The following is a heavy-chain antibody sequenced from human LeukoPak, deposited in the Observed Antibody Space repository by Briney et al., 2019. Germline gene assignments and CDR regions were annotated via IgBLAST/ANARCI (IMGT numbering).Heavy chain of an antibody. CDR1: GGSISSGDYY. CDR3: ASTREYSWMGY. CDR2: IYYSGST. D-gene: IGHD6-6*01. V-gene: IGHV4-39*06. Sequence: SETLSLTCIVSGGSISSGDYYWGWVRQPPGKGREWLGSIYYSGSTYSNPSLKTRVTISVATSKNQFTLKLSSVTAADTAGYYCASTREYSWMGYWGEGTLVTVSS. J-gene: IGHJ4*02.